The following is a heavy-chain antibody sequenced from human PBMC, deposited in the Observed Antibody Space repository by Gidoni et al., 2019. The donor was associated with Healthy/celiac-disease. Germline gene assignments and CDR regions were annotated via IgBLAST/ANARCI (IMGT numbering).Heavy chain of an antibody. CDR2: IYHSGST. J-gene: IGHJ4*02. V-gene: IGHV4-38-2*02. Sequence: QVQLPESGPGLVKPSETLSLTCTVSGYSISSGYYWGWIRQPPGKGLEWIGSIYHSGSTYYNPSLKSRVTISVDTSKNQFSLKLSSVTAADTAVYYCARGEATVTPFDYWGQGTLVTVSS. CDR1: GYSISSGYY. CDR3: ARGEATVTPFDY. D-gene: IGHD4-4*01.